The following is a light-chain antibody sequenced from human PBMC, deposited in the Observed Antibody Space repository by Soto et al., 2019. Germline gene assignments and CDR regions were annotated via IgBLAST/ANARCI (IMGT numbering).Light chain of an antibody. J-gene: IGLJ3*02. V-gene: IGLV2-11*01. CDR3: CSYAGSYLWV. Sequence: QSALTQPRSVSGSPGQSVTISCTGTSSDVGGYNYVSWYQQHPGKAPKLMIYDVSKRPSGVPDRFSGSKSGNTASLTISGLQAVDEADYYCCSYAGSYLWVFGGGTKLTVL. CDR1: SSDVGGYNY. CDR2: DVS.